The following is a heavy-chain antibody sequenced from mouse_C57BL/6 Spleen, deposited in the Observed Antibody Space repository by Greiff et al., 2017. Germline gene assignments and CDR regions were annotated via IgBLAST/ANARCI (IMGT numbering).Heavy chain of an antibody. CDR1: GYTFTSYW. J-gene: IGHJ2*01. Sequence: VQLQQPGAELVMPGASVKLSCKASGYTFTSYWMHWVKQRPGQGLEWIGEIDPSDSYTNYNQKFKGKSTLTVDKSSSTAYMQLSSLTSEDSAVYYCVLITTVVAFDYWGQGTTLTVSS. D-gene: IGHD1-1*01. CDR2: IDPSDSYT. CDR3: VLITTVVAFDY. V-gene: IGHV1-69*01.